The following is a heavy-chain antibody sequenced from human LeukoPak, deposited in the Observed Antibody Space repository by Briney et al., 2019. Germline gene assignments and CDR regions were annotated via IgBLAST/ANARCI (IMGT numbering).Heavy chain of an antibody. CDR3: AAERRGGSGSYGS. V-gene: IGHV1-18*01. CDR2: ISAYNGHT. J-gene: IGHJ5*02. Sequence: ASVKVSCKASGYTFTSYCMSWVRQAPGQGLEWMGWISAYNGHTNYAQKLQGRVTMTTDTSTSTAYMELSSLRSDDTAVYYCAAERRGGSGSYGSWGQGKLVTVSS. CDR1: GYTFTSYC. D-gene: IGHD3-10*01.